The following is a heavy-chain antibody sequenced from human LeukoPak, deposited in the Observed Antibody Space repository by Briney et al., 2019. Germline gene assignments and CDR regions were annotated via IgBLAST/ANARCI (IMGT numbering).Heavy chain of an antibody. Sequence: TGGSLRLSCAASGFTFSGYWMSWVRQAPGKGLEWMANINLDGSVIHYVDSAKGRFTISRDNAKNSLYLQMNYLRAEDTALYYCATSDDSSGSDWGQGTLVTVSS. J-gene: IGHJ4*02. CDR3: ATSDDSSGSD. D-gene: IGHD3-22*01. CDR2: INLDGSVI. CDR1: GFTFSGYW. V-gene: IGHV3-7*01.